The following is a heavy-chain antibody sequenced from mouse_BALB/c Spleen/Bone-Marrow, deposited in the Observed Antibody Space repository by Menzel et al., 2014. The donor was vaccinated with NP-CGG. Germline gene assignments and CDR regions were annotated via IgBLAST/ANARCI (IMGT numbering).Heavy chain of an antibody. CDR1: GYTFSNYW. Sequence: EVQLQQPGTVLARPGAAVKMSRKASGYTFSNYWMHWVKQRPGQGLEWIGTIYPGNSDTTYNQKFKGKATLTAVTSTSTAYMELSSLTNEDSAVYYCTTLARNKFDYWGQGTTLTVSS. CDR2: IYPGNSDT. V-gene: IGHV1-5*01. CDR3: TTLARNKFDY. D-gene: IGHD3-1*01. J-gene: IGHJ2*01.